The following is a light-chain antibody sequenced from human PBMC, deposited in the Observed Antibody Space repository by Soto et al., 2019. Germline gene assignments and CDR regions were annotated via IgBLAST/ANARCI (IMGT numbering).Light chain of an antibody. CDR1: QSVGSN. J-gene: IGKJ1*01. Sequence: EIVMTQSPATLSVSPGERATLSCRASQSVGSNLTWYQQKPGQAPRLLIYGASTRATDIPARFSGSGSGTEFALTINSLQSEDSEVYVCQQCKVWHRTVGQGTKVDSK. V-gene: IGKV3-15*01. CDR3: QQCKVWHRT. CDR2: GAS.